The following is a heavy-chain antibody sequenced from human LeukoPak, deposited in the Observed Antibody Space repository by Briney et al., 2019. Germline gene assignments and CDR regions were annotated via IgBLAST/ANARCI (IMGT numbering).Heavy chain of an antibody. D-gene: IGHD5-18*01. CDR1: GFPFGSYA. Sequence: GGSLRLSCAVSGFPFGSYAMSWVRQAPGKGLEWVSGISGSGDDTYYAASVKGRFTVSRDTSKNTLYLQMNSLRAEDTAVYYCAKDPLNTVMVSPTFDHWGQGTLVTVSS. J-gene: IGHJ4*02. V-gene: IGHV3-23*01. CDR2: ISGSGDDT. CDR3: AKDPLNTVMVSPTFDH.